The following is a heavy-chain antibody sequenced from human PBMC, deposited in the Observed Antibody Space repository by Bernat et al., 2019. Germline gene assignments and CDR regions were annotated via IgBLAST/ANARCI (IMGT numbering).Heavy chain of an antibody. CDR2: MNPDGSEK. D-gene: IGHD3-3*02. CDR1: GLTFNSSW. V-gene: IGHV3-7*04. J-gene: IGHJ4*02. CDR3: AKDRAFKSFDY. Sequence: EVQLVESGGGLVQPGGSLRLSCVVSGLTFNSSWMNWVRQAPGKGLVWVASMNPDGSEKWYVDSVKGRFTISRDNAKNSLSLQMNSLRAEDTAVFYCAKDRAFKSFDYWGQGTLVTVSS.